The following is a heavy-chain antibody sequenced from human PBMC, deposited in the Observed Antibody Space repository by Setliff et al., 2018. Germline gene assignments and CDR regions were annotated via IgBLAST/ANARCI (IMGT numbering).Heavy chain of an antibody. D-gene: IGHD5-18*01. J-gene: IGHJ6*03. Sequence: SVKVSCKASGGTFSNYGVSWVRQAPGQGLEWMGGTIPIFGTTDYSQKFQGRVTIITDESTNTAFMQLSSLRSEDTSVYYCVREGVDTRSSTDYRYYMDVWGKGTTVTVSS. CDR2: TIPIFGTT. V-gene: IGHV1-69*05. CDR3: VREGVDTRSSTDYRYYMDV. CDR1: GGTFSNYG.